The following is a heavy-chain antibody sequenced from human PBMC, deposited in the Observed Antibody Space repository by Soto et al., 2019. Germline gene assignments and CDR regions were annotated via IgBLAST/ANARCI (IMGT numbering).Heavy chain of an antibody. J-gene: IGHJ3*02. V-gene: IGHV3-7*01. CDR3: ARSFYDSSGYYPYDAFDI. Sequence: XVSLRLSCAASGFTFSSYWMSWVRQAPGKGLEWVANIKQDGSEKYYVDSVKGRFTISRDNAKNSPYLQMNSLRAEDTAVYYCARSFYDSSGYYPYDAFDIWGQGTMVTVSS. D-gene: IGHD3-22*01. CDR1: GFTFSSYW. CDR2: IKQDGSEK.